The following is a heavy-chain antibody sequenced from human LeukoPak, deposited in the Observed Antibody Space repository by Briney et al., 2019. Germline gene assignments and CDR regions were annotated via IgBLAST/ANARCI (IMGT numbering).Heavy chain of an antibody. Sequence: GGSLRLSCAASGFTVSSNYMSWVRQAPGKGLEWVSLIYSDGDGGSTFYADSVKGRFTISRDNSKNALYLQMYSLRADDTAVYYCVGDYTVLTGSAMDVWGQGTTVTVSS. D-gene: IGHD3-9*01. J-gene: IGHJ6*02. CDR2: IYSDGDGGST. CDR3: VGDYTVLTGSAMDV. CDR1: GFTVSSNY. V-gene: IGHV3-53*01.